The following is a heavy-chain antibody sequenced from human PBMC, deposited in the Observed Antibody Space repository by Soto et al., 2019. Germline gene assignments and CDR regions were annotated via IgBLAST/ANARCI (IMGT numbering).Heavy chain of an antibody. V-gene: IGHV4-31*03. D-gene: IGHD3-10*01. CDR3: ARDRITMVRGVIGALAT. Sequence: PSETLSLTCTVCGGSISSGGYYWSWIRQHPGKGLEWIGYIYYSGSTYYNPSLKSRVTISVDTSKNQFSLKLSSVTAADTAVYYCARDRITMVRGVIGALATWGQGTLVTVSS. J-gene: IGHJ4*02. CDR2: IYYSGST. CDR1: GGSISSGGYY.